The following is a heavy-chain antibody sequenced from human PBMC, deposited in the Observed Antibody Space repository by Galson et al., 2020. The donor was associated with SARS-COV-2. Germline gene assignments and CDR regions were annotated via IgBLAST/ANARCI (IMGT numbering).Heavy chain of an antibody. CDR2: FDPEDGET. CDR3: ATAPPMIRYCSGGSCYEWGIWFDP. Sequence: ASVKVSCKVSGYTLTELSMHWVRQAPGKGLEWMGGFDPEDGETIYAQKFQGRVTMTEDTSTDTAYMELRSLRSEDTAVYYCATAPPMIRYCSGGSCYEWGIWFDPWGQGTLVTVSS. CDR1: GYTLTELS. V-gene: IGHV1-24*01. J-gene: IGHJ5*02. D-gene: IGHD2-15*01.